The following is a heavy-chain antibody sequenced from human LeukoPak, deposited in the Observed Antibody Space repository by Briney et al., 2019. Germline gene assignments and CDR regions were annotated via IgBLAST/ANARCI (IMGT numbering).Heavy chain of an antibody. CDR3: AREETGGATSMVY. CDR1: GGTFSSYA. D-gene: IGHD1-26*01. CDR2: IIPIFGTA. J-gene: IGHJ4*02. Sequence: SVKVSCKASGGTFSSYAISWVRQAPGQGLEWMGGIIPIFGTANYAQKFQGRVTITTDESTSTAYMELSSLRSEDTAVYYCAREETGGATSMVYWGQGTLVTVSS. V-gene: IGHV1-69*05.